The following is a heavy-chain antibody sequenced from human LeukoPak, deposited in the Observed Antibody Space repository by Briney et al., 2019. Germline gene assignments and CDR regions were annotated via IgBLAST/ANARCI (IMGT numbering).Heavy chain of an antibody. CDR1: GFTFSSYA. Sequence: GGSLRLSCAASGFTFSSYAMHWVRQAPGKGLERVAVISYDGSNKYYADSVKGRFTISRDNSKNTLYLQMNSLRAEDTAVYYCARSEAAAGNVDYWGQGTLVTVSS. CDR3: ARSEAAAGNVDY. J-gene: IGHJ4*02. D-gene: IGHD6-13*01. V-gene: IGHV3-30*04. CDR2: ISYDGSNK.